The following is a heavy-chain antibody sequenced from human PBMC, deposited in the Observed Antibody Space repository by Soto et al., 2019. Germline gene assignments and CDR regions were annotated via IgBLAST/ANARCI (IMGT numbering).Heavy chain of an antibody. J-gene: IGHJ4*02. V-gene: IGHV3-64*01. Sequence: SLRLSCAASGFTFSSYAMHWVRQAPGKGLEYVSAISSNGGSTYYANSVKGRFTISRDNSKNTLYLQMGSLRAEDMAVYYCARKVPHQRFVYWGQGTLVTVSS. CDR1: GFTFSSYA. CDR3: ARKVPHQRFVY. CDR2: ISSNGGST.